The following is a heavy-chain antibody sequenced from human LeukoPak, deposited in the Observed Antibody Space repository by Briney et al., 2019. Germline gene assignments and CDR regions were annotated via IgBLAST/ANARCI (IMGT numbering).Heavy chain of an antibody. CDR2: IYYSGST. D-gene: IGHD3-22*01. V-gene: IGHV4-39*07. CDR1: GGSISSSSYY. CDR3: ARQPLTYYYDSSGYLSPIYYFDY. Sequence: PSETLSLTCTVSGGSISSSSYYWGWIRQPPGKGLEWIGSIYYSGSTYYNPSLKSRVTISVDTSKNQFSLKLSSVTAADTAVYYCARQPLTYYYDSSGYLSPIYYFDYWGQGTLVTVSS. J-gene: IGHJ4*02.